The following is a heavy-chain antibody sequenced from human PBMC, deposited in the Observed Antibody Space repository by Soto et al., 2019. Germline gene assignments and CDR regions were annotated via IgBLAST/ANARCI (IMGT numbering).Heavy chain of an antibody. Sequence: SETLSLTCTVSGGSISNPEYYWSWIRQHPGQGLEWIGYIYYSGGAYYNPSLQSRVTLSVDTSKNQFSLKLTSVTAADTAVYYCARTPYNYDSRGKHIPVGFDYWGQGTLVTVS. D-gene: IGHD3-22*01. V-gene: IGHV4-31*03. CDR3: ARTPYNYDSRGKHIPVGFDY. J-gene: IGHJ4*02. CDR2: IYYSGGA. CDR1: GGSISNPEYY.